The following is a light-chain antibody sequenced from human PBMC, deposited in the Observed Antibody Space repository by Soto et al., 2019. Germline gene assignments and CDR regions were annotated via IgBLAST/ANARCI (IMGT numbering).Light chain of an antibody. CDR3: QYDRRLSS. Sequence: DIQMTQSPSTLSASVGDTVTVTCRASQSVSGWLAWYQQKPGKAPKLLIYAASTLQSGVPSRFSGSGSGTEFSLSITGLQPDEFATYYCQYDRRLSSFGPGTKVDIK. J-gene: IGKJ3*01. CDR1: QSVSGW. CDR2: AAS. V-gene: IGKV1-5*01.